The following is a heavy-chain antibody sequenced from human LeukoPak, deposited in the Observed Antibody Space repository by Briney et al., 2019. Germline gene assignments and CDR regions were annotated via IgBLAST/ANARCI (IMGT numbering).Heavy chain of an antibody. V-gene: IGHV1-46*01. CDR2: INSSGGGT. Sequence: ASVKASCKASGYTFTNYYMHWVRQVPGQGLEWMGVINSSGGGTTYAQKFQGRVTMTRDTSTSTVYMELSSLRSEDTAVYYCARDVFGLDYWGQGTLVTVSS. J-gene: IGHJ4*02. D-gene: IGHD3-10*01. CDR3: ARDVFGLDY. CDR1: GYTFTNYY.